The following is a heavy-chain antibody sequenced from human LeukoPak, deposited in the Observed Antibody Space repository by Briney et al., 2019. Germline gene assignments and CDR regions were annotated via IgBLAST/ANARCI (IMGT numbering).Heavy chain of an antibody. Sequence: ASVKVSCKASGYTFTSYGISWVRQAPGQGLEWMGWISAYNGNTNYAQKLQGRVTMTTDTSTSTAYMELRSLRSDDTAVYYCARSGIAAATVRYYYYYYMDVWGKGTTVTVSS. V-gene: IGHV1-18*01. CDR2: ISAYNGNT. CDR1: GYTFTSYG. CDR3: ARSGIAAATVRYYYYYYMDV. D-gene: IGHD6-25*01. J-gene: IGHJ6*03.